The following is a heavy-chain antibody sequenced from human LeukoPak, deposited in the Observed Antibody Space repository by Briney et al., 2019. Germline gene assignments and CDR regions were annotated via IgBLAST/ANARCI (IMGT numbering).Heavy chain of an antibody. CDR3: TRGTSVVAGIDF. CDR2: IDSEGISA. Sequence: GGSLRLSCGASGFIFSTYWMHWVRRAPGKGLVWVSHIDSEGISATYGDPAKGRFIMSRDNAKNTVYLQMNSLRAEDTGVYYCTRGTSVVAGIDFWGQGTLVTVSS. V-gene: IGHV3-74*01. CDR1: GFIFSTYW. D-gene: IGHD6-19*01. J-gene: IGHJ4*02.